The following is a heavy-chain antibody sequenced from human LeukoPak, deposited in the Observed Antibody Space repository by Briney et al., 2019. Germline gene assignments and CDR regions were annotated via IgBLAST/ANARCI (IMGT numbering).Heavy chain of an antibody. CDR1: GFTFSSYE. Sequence: GGSLRLSCAASGFTFSSYEMNWVRQAPGKGLEWVSYISSSGSTIYYADSVKGRFTISRDNAKNSLYLQMNSLRAEDTAVYYCARDLGNDYDFWSGYYTFDYWGQGTLVTVSS. CDR2: ISSSGSTI. CDR3: ARDLGNDYDFWSGYYTFDY. D-gene: IGHD3-3*01. V-gene: IGHV3-48*03. J-gene: IGHJ4*02.